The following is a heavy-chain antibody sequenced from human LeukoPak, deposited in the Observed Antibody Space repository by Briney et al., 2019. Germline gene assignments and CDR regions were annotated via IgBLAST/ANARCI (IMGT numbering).Heavy chain of an antibody. D-gene: IGHD1-14*01. CDR3: ARLGESTTDFDY. J-gene: IGHJ4*02. CDR1: GFTFSSYW. Sequence: GSLRLSCAASGFTFSSYWMHWVRQAPGKGLVWVSRINSDGSSTSYADSVKGRFTISRDNAKNTLYLQMNSLRAEDTAVYYCARLGESTTDFDYWGQGTLVTVSS. CDR2: INSDGSST. V-gene: IGHV3-74*01.